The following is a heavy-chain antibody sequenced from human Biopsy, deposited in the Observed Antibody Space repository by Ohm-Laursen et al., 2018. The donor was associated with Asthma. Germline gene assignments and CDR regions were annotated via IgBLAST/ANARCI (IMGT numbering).Heavy chain of an antibody. CDR3: AREGITGTTAWFDP. V-gene: IGHV1-2*06. CDR2: INPNSGGT. D-gene: IGHD1-7*01. J-gene: IGHJ5*02. CDR1: GYTFTGYY. Sequence: GASVKVSCKASGYTFTGYYMHWVRQAPGQGLEWMGRINPNSGGTNYAQKFQGRVTMTRDTSISTAYMELSRLRPDDTAVYYCAREGITGTTAWFDPWGQGTLVTVSS.